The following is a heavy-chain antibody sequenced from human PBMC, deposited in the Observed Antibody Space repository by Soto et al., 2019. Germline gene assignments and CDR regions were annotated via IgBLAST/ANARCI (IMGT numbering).Heavy chain of an antibody. CDR2: IYSGGST. CDR3: ARLVMVAEGGFDI. V-gene: IGHV3-66*01. J-gene: IGHJ3*02. CDR1: GFTLSSNY. Sequence: GGSLRLSCAVAGFTLSSNYISWVRHAQGKGLEWVSVIYSGGSTYYADSVKGRFTISRDNSKNTLYLQMNSLRAEDTAVYYCARLVMVAEGGFDIWGQGTMVNVSS. D-gene: IGHD2-15*01.